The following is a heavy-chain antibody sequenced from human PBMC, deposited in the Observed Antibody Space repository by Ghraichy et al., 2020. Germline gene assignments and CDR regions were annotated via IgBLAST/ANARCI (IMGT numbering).Heavy chain of an antibody. CDR3: ARGRGIVY. J-gene: IGHJ4*02. CDR2: IKEDGSES. CDR1: GFSFTTSW. V-gene: IGHV3-7*01. Sequence: LSLTCAASGFSFTTSWMTWVRQAPGKGLEWVANIKEDGSESYYVDSVKGRFTISRDNAKNSLFLQMNSLRAEDTAVYYCARGRGIVYWGQGTLVTVSS. D-gene: IGHD3-10*01.